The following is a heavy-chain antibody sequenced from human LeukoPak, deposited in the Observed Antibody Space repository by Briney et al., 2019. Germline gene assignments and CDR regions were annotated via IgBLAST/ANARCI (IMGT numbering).Heavy chain of an antibody. J-gene: IGHJ4*02. V-gene: IGHV2-70*01. CDR1: GFSLTTSGMC. Sequence: SGPALVKPTQTLTLTCTFSGFSLTTSGMCVSWIRQPPGKALEWLALIDWDDDKYYSTSLKTRLTISKDTSKNQVVLTMTNMDPVDTATYYCVRPNHFDSGGYLYYFDSWGQGTLVTVSS. CDR2: IDWDDDK. CDR3: VRPNHFDSGGYLYYFDS. D-gene: IGHD3-22*01.